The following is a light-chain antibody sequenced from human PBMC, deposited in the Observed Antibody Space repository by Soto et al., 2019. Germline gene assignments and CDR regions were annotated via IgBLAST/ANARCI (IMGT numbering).Light chain of an antibody. CDR3: KQYGSSLN. CDR1: QSVSRSY. Sequence: VLTQSPGTFSLYPGARANLSCRASQSVSRSYLAWYQQKPGQAPRLLIYGASSRATGIPDRFSGSGSGTDFTLTINRLEPEDFAVYYCKQYGSSLNFGGGTKVDI. CDR2: GAS. J-gene: IGKJ4*01. V-gene: IGKV3-20*01.